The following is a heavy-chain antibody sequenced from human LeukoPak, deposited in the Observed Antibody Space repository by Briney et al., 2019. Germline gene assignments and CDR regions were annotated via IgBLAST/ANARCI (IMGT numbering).Heavy chain of an antibody. V-gene: IGHV1-2*02. D-gene: IGHD2-2*01. CDR2: INPNSGGT. CDR3: ARDPGGYCSSTSCPPEDY. CDR1: GYTFTGYY. J-gene: IGHJ4*02. Sequence: ASVTVSFTASGYTFTGYYMHWVRQAPGQGLEWMGWINPNSGGTNYAQKFQGRVTMTRDTSISTAYMELSRLRSDDTAVYYCARDPGGYCSSTSCPPEDYWGQGTLVTVSS.